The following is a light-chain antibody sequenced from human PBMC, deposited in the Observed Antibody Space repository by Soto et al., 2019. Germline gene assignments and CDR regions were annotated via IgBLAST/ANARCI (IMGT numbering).Light chain of an antibody. Sequence: EIVMTQSPATLSVSPGERATLSGRASQSVSSNLAWYQQKPGQAPSLLLYGVSTRATGIPTRFSGSGSVTEFTLTISGLQSEDFAIYYCQQYNNWPRTFGPGTKVDFK. V-gene: IGKV3D-15*01. J-gene: IGKJ3*01. CDR3: QQYNNWPRT. CDR1: QSVSSN. CDR2: GVS.